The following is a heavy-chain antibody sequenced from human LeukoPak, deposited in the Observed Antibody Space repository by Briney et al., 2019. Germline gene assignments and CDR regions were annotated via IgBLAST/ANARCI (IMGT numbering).Heavy chain of an antibody. J-gene: IGHJ4*02. CDR1: GFTFGSYW. D-gene: IGHD4-23*01. CDR3: ARGKGNDY. Sequence: PGGSLRLSCAASGFTFGSYWMSWVRQAPGKGLEWVANIKQDGSEEYYVDSVKGRFTISRDNAKNSLYLQMNSLRAEDTAVYYCARGKGNDYWGQGTLVTVSS. V-gene: IGHV3-7*01. CDR2: IKQDGSEE.